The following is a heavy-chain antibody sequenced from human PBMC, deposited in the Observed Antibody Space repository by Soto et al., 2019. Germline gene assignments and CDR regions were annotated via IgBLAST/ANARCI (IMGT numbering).Heavy chain of an antibody. V-gene: IGHV1-69*01. CDR2: ISPIFGTA. D-gene: IGHD3-22*01. Sequence: QVQLVQSGAEVKKPGASVKVSCKASGGTFSSYAISWVRQAPVHGLEWMGGISPIFGTANYAQKFQGRVTITADESTSTAYMELSSLRSEETAVYYCARGGYYYDLSDDWGQGTLVTVSS. J-gene: IGHJ4*02. CDR3: ARGGYYYDLSDD. CDR1: GGTFSSYA.